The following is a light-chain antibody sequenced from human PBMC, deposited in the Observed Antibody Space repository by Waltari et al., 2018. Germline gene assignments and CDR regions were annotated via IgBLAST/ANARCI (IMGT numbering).Light chain of an antibody. Sequence: EIVMTQSPATLSVSPGERATLSCRASQSISTNLAWYQQKPGQAPRLLISGASTRATGIPGRFSGSGSGTEFTLTISSLQSEDFAIYYCQQLNSYPPITFGQGTRLEIK. V-gene: IGKV3-15*01. J-gene: IGKJ5*01. CDR1: QSISTN. CDR2: GAS. CDR3: QQLNSYPPIT.